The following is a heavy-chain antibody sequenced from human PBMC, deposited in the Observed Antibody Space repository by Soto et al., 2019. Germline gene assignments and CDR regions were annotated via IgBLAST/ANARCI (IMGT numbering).Heavy chain of an antibody. CDR2: IYYSGFT. Sequence: KPSETLSLTCTVSGASRSTGDYYWSWVRQPPGKGLEWIGYIYYSGFTYYNPSLKSRVTISMDTSKNQFSLKLTSVTAADTAVYFCARGVTVFGLVSRLWLDPWGQGTLVTVS. CDR1: GASRSTGDYY. CDR3: ARGVTVFGLVSRLWLDP. V-gene: IGHV4-30-4*01. D-gene: IGHD3-3*01. J-gene: IGHJ5*02.